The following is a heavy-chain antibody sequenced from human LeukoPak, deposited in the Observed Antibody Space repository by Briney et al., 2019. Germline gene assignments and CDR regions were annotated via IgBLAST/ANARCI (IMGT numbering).Heavy chain of an antibody. V-gene: IGHV4-34*01. Sequence: SETLSLTCAVYGGSFSGYYWSWIRRPPGKGLEWIGEINHSGSTNYNPSLKSRVTISVDTSKNQFSLKLSSVTAADTAVYYCARDRDVDDFDSWGHGTLVTVSS. CDR3: ARDRDVDDFDS. CDR1: GGSFSGYY. D-gene: IGHD2-15*01. CDR2: INHSGST. J-gene: IGHJ4*01.